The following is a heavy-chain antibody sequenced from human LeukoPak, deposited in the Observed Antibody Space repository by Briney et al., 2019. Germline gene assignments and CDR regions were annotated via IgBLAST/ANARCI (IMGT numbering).Heavy chain of an antibody. CDR1: GFTLNSYG. J-gene: IGHJ4*02. CDR2: IRYDGSIK. V-gene: IGHV3-30*02. Sequence: PGGSLRLSCAASGFTLNSYGMHWVRQAPGKGLDWVTFIRYDGSIKYYADSVKGRFTISRDNSKNTLYLQMNSLRAEATAVYYCAKDPRYSSSDYYFDYGGQGTLVTVSS. CDR3: AKDPRYSSSDYYFDY. D-gene: IGHD6-13*01.